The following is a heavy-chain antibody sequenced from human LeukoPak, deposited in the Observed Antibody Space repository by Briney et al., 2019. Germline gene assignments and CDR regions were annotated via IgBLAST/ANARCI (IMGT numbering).Heavy chain of an antibody. D-gene: IGHD5-18*01. Sequence: PETLSLTCAVYGGSFSGYYWSGIRQPPGKGLEWIGEINPSVGTNENSSLMSRVSMSVDTSKNQISLRVSSVTAADTAVYYCARVGYRYSINDWSRTGLGAYPTKYYYYMDVWGKGTTVTVSS. J-gene: IGHJ6*03. CDR1: GGSFSGYY. CDR3: ARVGYRYSINDWSRTGLGAYPTKYYYYMDV. CDR2: INPSVGT. V-gene: IGHV4-34*01.